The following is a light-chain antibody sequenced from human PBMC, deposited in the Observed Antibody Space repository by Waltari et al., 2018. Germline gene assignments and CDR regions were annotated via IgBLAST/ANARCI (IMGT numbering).Light chain of an antibody. CDR3: QQFNDWPRT. CDR1: QSISIN. Sequence: EVVMTQSPATLSGSQGERATLSCRASQSISINMDWYQQRPGQAPRLLIYESTMRATGNPARFSGSGSGTEFTLTISSVQSEDAAVYYCQQFNDWPRTFGQGTKVEIK. CDR2: EST. V-gene: IGKV3-15*01. J-gene: IGKJ1*01.